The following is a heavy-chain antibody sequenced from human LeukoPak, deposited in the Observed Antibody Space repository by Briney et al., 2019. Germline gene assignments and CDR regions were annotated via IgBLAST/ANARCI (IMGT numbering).Heavy chain of an antibody. CDR2: INPDGSST. J-gene: IGHJ4*02. Sequence: PGGSLRLSCAASGFTFSSYWMHWVRHAPGKGLVWVSRINPDGSSTNYADSVKGRFTISRDNAKNTLYLQMNSLRAEDTAVYYCARDSGSYYFDYWGQGTLVTVSS. CDR1: GFTFSSYW. D-gene: IGHD1-26*01. CDR3: ARDSGSYYFDY. V-gene: IGHV3-74*01.